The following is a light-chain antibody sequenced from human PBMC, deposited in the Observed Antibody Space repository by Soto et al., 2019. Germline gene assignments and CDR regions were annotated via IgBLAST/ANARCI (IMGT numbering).Light chain of an antibody. CDR2: DIS. CDR3: QQCTNGPPCT. V-gene: IGKV3-11*01. Sequence: EIVLTQSPATLSVSPGERATLSCRASQSVSKLLTWYQQKPGQPPSLLMYDISTRAAGIPARFSGSGSGTDFTLTISSLEPEEFAVDFCQQCTNGPPCTFGQGTKLDIK. CDR1: QSVSKL. J-gene: IGKJ2*02.